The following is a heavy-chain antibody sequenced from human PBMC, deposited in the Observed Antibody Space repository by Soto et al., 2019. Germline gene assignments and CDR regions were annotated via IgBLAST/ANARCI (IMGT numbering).Heavy chain of an antibody. V-gene: IGHV3-74*03. Sequence: EVQLVESGGGLVQPGGSLRLSCAASGFTFSSYWMHWVRQAPGKGLVWVSRINGDGSRIMNADSVKGRFTISRDNAKNTLYVEMNSLRVEDTAVYYCARAGSGWENYFNYWGQGTLVTVS. J-gene: IGHJ4*02. CDR1: GFTFSSYW. D-gene: IGHD6-19*01. CDR3: ARAGSGWENYFNY. CDR2: INGDGSRI.